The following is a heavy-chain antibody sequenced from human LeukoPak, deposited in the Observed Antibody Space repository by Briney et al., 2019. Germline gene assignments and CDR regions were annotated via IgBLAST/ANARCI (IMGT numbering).Heavy chain of an antibody. D-gene: IGHD5-12*01. CDR2: IYYSGST. CDR3: ARVAATISDGLGYYYMDV. V-gene: IGHV4-39*07. Sequence: ASETLSLTCTVSGGSVSSSSYYWGWIRQPPGKGLEWIGGIYYSGSTHYNPSLKSRVTISVDMSKNQFSLKLSSVTAADTAVYYCARVAATISDGLGYYYMDVWGKGTTVIVSS. J-gene: IGHJ6*03. CDR1: GGSVSSSSYY.